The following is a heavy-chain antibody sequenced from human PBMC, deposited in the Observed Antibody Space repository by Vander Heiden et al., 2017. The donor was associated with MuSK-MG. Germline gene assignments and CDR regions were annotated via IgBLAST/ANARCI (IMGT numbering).Heavy chain of an antibody. V-gene: IGHV3-21*01. D-gene: IGHD5-18*01. CDR3: ARDMPHVDTALESY. J-gene: IGHJ4*02. Sequence: EVQLVESGGGLVKPGGSLRLSCAASGFTFSSYSMNWLRQAPGKWREWVSSISSSSSYIYYADAGKGRFTISRDNAKNSLYLQMNSLRDEDTAVYYCARDMPHVDTALESYWGQGNLVTVS. CDR1: GFTFSSYS. CDR2: ISSSSSYI.